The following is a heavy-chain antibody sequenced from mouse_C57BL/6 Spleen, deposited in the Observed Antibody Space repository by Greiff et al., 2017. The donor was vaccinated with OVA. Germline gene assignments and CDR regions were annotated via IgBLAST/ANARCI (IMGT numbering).Heavy chain of an antibody. CDR3: ARHGDTTVVADYFDY. CDR2: ISSGGSYT. V-gene: IGHV5-6*01. Sequence: EVQLQESGGDLVKPGGSLKLSCAASGFTFSSYGMSWVRQTPDKRLEWVATISSGGSYTYYPDSVKGRFTISRDNAKNTLYLQMSSLKSEDTAMYYCARHGDTTVVADYFDYWGQGTTLTVSS. D-gene: IGHD1-1*01. J-gene: IGHJ2*01. CDR1: GFTFSSYG.